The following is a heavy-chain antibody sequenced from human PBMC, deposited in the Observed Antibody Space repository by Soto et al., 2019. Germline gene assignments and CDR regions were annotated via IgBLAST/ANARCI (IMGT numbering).Heavy chain of an antibody. CDR2: IIPIFGTA. CDR3: ARDGGEYSSSWSGWFAP. CDR1: GGTFSSYA. D-gene: IGHD6-13*01. J-gene: IGHJ5*02. V-gene: IGHV1-69*12. Sequence: QVQLVQSGAEVKKPGSSVKVSCKASGGTFSSYAISWVRQAPGQGLEWMGGIIPIFGTASYAQKFQGRVTITADESTSTAYMELSSLRSEDTAVYYCARDGGEYSSSWSGWFAPWGQGTLVTVSS.